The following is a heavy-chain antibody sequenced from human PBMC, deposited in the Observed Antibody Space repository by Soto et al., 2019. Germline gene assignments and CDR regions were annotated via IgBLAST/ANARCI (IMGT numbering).Heavy chain of an antibody. D-gene: IGHD3-16*01. CDR3: ARGGSLYYYYGIGG. CDR1: GFTISNNY. J-gene: IGHJ6*02. Sequence: GGSLRLSCAASGFTISNNYMTWVRQAPGKGLEWVSLIDNGGDTYYADSVKGRFTLSRDSSKSTLYLQMNSLRAEDTAVYNRARGGSLYYYYGIGGWGQGTRVTVSS. CDR2: IDNGGDT. V-gene: IGHV3-53*01.